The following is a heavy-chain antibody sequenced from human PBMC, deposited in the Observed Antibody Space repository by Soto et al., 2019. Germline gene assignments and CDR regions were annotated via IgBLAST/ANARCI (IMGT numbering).Heavy chain of an antibody. CDR1: GYTLTELS. J-gene: IGHJ6*02. CDR3: ATVLPQMQWFGELSKDGYYGMDV. V-gene: IGHV1-24*01. CDR2: FDPEDGET. D-gene: IGHD3-10*01. Sequence: GASVQVSCKVSGYTLTELSMHWVRQAPGKGLEWMGGFDPEDGETIYAQKFQGRVTMTEDTSTDTAYMELSSLRSEDTAVYYCATVLPQMQWFGELSKDGYYGMDVWGQGTTVTVSS.